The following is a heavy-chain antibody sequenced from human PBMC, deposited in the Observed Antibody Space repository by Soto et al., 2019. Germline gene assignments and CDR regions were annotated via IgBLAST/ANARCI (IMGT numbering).Heavy chain of an antibody. CDR3: ARDSRDTAMVTAVDY. J-gene: IGHJ4*02. Sequence: ASVKVSCKASGYTFTAYYMHWVRQAPGQGLEWMGIINPSGGSTSYAQKLQGRVTMTRDTSTSTVYMELSSLRSEDTAVYYCARDSRDTAMVTAVDYWGQGTLVTVSS. CDR2: INPSGGST. D-gene: IGHD5-18*01. V-gene: IGHV1-46*01. CDR1: GYTFTAYY.